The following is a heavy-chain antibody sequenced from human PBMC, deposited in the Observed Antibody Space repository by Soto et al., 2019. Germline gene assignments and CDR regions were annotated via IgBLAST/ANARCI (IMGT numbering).Heavy chain of an antibody. V-gene: IGHV1-3*01. D-gene: IGHD4-4*01. Sequence: QVQLVQSGAEVKKPGASVKVSCKASGYTFTSYAMHWVRQAPGHRLEWMGWINAGNGNTKYSQKFQGRVTITRDTSASTAYMDLSSLRSEDTAVYYCASSYSIYAVIDYYFYGMDVWGQGTTVTVSS. CDR2: INAGNGNT. CDR3: ASSYSIYAVIDYYFYGMDV. CDR1: GYTFTSYA. J-gene: IGHJ6*02.